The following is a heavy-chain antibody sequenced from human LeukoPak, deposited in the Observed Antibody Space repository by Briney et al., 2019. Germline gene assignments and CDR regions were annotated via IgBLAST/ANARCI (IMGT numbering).Heavy chain of an antibody. CDR3: ARDANLDY. V-gene: IGHV6-1*01. Sequence: TLSLTCAISGDSVSSDTAAWNWIRPSPSRGLEWLGRTYYRSKWYNEYSVSVRSRIIIKADTSKNQFSLQLNSVTPEDTAVYYCARDANLDYWGQGTLVTVSS. J-gene: IGHJ4*02. CDR1: GDSVSSDTAA. CDR2: TYYRSKWYN.